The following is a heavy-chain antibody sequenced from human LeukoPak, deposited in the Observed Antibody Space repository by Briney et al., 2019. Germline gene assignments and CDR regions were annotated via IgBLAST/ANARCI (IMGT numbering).Heavy chain of an antibody. CDR2: IYYSGST. Sequence: SGTLSLTCTVSGGSISSYYWSWIRQPPGKGLEWIEYIYYSGSTNYNPSLKSRVTISVDTSKNQFSLKLSSVTAADTAVYYCARTTEAHSWRTRYYDYYMDVWGKGTTVTVSS. D-gene: IGHD6-13*01. CDR3: ARTTEAHSWRTRYYDYYMDV. J-gene: IGHJ6*03. V-gene: IGHV4-59*01. CDR1: GGSISSYY.